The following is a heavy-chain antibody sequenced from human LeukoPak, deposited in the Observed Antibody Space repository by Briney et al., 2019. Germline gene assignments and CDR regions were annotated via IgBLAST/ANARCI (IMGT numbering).Heavy chain of an antibody. D-gene: IGHD4-17*01. CDR2: INPSGGST. V-gene: IGHV1-46*01. Sequence: ASVKVSCKASGYTFTSYYMHWVGQPPGQGLEWMGIINPSGGSTSHAQKFQGRVTMTRDMSVSTAYMELSRLRSDDTAVYYCARNLMTTVTDSDYWGQGTLVTVSS. J-gene: IGHJ4*02. CDR3: ARNLMTTVTDSDY. CDR1: GYTFTSYY.